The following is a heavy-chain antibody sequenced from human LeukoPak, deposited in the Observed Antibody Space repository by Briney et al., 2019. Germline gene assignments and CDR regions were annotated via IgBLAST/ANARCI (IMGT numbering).Heavy chain of an antibody. D-gene: IGHD2-15*01. V-gene: IGHV3-48*04. CDR1: GFTFSSYG. Sequence: GGTLRLSCAASGFTFSSYGMSWVRQAPGKGLEWVSYISSSGSTIYYADSVKGRFTISRDNAKNSLYLQMNSLRAEDTAVHYCARGEDIVVVVAAENAFDIWGQGTMVTVSS. CDR3: ARGEDIVVVVAAENAFDI. CDR2: ISSSGSTI. J-gene: IGHJ3*02.